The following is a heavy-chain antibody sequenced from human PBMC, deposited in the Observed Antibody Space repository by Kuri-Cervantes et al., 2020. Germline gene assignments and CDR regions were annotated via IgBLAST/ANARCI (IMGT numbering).Heavy chain of an antibody. CDR1: GYTFTSYA. V-gene: IGHV1-3*01. D-gene: IGHD2-2*01. CDR2: INAGNGNT. CDR3: ASLGYCTSTSCYEDPVHSDY. Sequence: ASVKVSCKASGYTFTSYAMHWVRQAPGQRLEWMGWINAGNGNTKYSQKFQGRVTITRDTSASTAYMELSSLRSDDTAVYYCASLGYCTSTSCYEDPVHSDYWGQGTLVTVSS. J-gene: IGHJ4*02.